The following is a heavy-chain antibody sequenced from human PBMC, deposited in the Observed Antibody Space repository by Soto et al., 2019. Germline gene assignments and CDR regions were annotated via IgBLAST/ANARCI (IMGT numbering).Heavy chain of an antibody. V-gene: IGHV4-30-2*01. CDR3: ARESGSYENWFDP. J-gene: IGHJ5*02. Sequence: SETLSLTCAVSGGSISSGGYSWSWIRQPPGKGLEWIGYIYHSGSTYYNPSLKSRVTISVDRSKNQFSLKLSSVTAADTAVYYCARESGSYENWFDPWGQGTLVTVSS. CDR1: GGSISSGGYS. D-gene: IGHD1-26*01. CDR2: IYHSGST.